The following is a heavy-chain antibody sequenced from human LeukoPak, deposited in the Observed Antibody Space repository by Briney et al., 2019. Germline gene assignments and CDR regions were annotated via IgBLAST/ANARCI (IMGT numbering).Heavy chain of an antibody. Sequence: TSETLSLTCTVSGGSISSSSYYWGWIRQPPGKVLEWIGSIYYSGSTYYNPSLKSRVTISVDTSKNQFSLKLSSVTAADTAVYYCARPGSGVRARRDSYYFDYWGQGTLVTVSS. CDR2: IYYSGST. J-gene: IGHJ4*02. CDR1: GGSISSSSYY. V-gene: IGHV4-39*01. D-gene: IGHD3-10*02. CDR3: ARPGSGVRARRDSYYFDY.